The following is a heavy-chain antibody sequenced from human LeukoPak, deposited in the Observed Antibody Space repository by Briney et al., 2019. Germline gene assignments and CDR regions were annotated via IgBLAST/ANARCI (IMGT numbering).Heavy chain of an antibody. V-gene: IGHV3-23*01. CDR3: AKDLSSPNYYYGMDV. Sequence: GGSLRLSCAASGITFSNYAMNWVRQAPGKRLAWVSSISGSGVTTYYADSVKGRFTISRDNSKNTLYLQMNSLRAEDTAVYYCAKDLSSPNYYYGMDVWGQGTTVTVSS. CDR2: ISGSGVTT. CDR1: GITFSNYA. J-gene: IGHJ6*02. D-gene: IGHD6-6*01.